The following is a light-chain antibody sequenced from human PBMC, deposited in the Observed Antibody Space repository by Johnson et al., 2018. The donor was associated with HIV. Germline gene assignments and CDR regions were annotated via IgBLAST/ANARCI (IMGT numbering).Light chain of an antibody. CDR2: DNN. V-gene: IGLV1-51*01. J-gene: IGLJ1*01. CDR1: SSNIGNNY. Sequence: QSVLTQPPSVSAAPGQKVTISCSGSSSNIGNNYVSWYQQLPGTVPKLLIYDNNKRPSGIPDRFSGSKSGTSATLGITGLQTGDEADYYCGAWDSSLSAYVCGTGTKVTVL. CDR3: GAWDSSLSAYV.